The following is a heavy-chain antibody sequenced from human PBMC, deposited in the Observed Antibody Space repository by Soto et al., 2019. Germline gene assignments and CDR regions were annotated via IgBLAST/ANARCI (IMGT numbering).Heavy chain of an antibody. CDR2: INSDGSNT. CDR1: GFTFSSFW. CDR3: ARGGVPAAMSY. Sequence: PGGSLRLSSAASGFTFSSFWMHWVRQAPGEGLVWVSRINSDGSNTNYADSVKGRFTISRDNAKNTLYLQMNSLRAEDTAVYYCARGGVPAAMSYWGQGTLGTLSS. J-gene: IGHJ4*02. V-gene: IGHV3-74*01. D-gene: IGHD2-2*01.